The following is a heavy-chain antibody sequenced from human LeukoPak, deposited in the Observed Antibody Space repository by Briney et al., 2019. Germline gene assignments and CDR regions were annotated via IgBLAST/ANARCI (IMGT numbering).Heavy chain of an antibody. CDR3: ASSIIRGGYYYYMDV. J-gene: IGHJ6*03. CDR2: IHYTGST. V-gene: IGHV4-59*01. CDR1: GGSISSYY. Sequence: PSETLSLTCTVSGGSISSYYWSWIRQPPRKGLEWIGYIHYTGSTNYNPSLKSRVTISVDTSKNQFSLKLSSVTAADTAMYYCASSIIRGGYYYYMDVWGKGTTVTVAS. D-gene: IGHD3-10*01.